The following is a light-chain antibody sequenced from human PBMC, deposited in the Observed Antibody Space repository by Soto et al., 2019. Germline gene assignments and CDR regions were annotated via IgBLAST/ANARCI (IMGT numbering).Light chain of an antibody. J-gene: IGLJ2*01. Sequence: QSLLTQPPSASGTPGQRVTISCSGSSSNVGSKTVNWYQQLPGTAPKLLFYTNTQRPSGVPDRFSASKSGTSASLAISGLQSEDEGNYYCATWDDSLTSVVFGGGTKLTVL. CDR2: TNT. CDR3: ATWDDSLTSVV. V-gene: IGLV1-44*01. CDR1: SSNVGSKT.